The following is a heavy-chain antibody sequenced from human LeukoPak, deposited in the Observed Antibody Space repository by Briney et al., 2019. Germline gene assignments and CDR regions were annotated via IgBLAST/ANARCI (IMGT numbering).Heavy chain of an antibody. CDR1: GYTFTGYY. CDR2: INPNSGGT. D-gene: IGHD3-10*01. Sequence: GASVKVSCKASGYTFTGYYMHWVRQAPGQGLEWMGRINPNSGGTNYAQKFQGRVTMTRDTSISTAYMELSRLRPDDTAVYYCARDYTRNYYGSGSYHYWGQGTLVTVSS. CDR3: ARDYTRNYYGSGSYHY. J-gene: IGHJ4*02. V-gene: IGHV1-2*06.